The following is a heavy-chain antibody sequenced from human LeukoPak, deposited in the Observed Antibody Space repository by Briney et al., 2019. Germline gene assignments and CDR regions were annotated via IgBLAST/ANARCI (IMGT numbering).Heavy chain of an antibody. Sequence: SGTLSLTCAVSGGSISSSNWWGWVRQPPGKGLEWIGEIYHSGSTNCNPSLKSRVTISVDKSKNQFSLKLSSVTAADTAVYYCARYSSGGSCYSLYAFDIWGQGTMVTVSS. CDR2: IYHSGST. J-gene: IGHJ3*02. V-gene: IGHV4-4*02. CDR3: ARYSSGGSCYSLYAFDI. D-gene: IGHD2-15*01. CDR1: GGSISSSNW.